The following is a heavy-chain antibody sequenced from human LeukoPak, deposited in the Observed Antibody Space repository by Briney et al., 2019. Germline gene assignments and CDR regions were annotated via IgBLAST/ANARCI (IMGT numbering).Heavy chain of an antibody. V-gene: IGHV1-2*02. CDR3: AREVSFYYDTSNQGEHWFDP. CDR1: GYTFTGYY. CDR2: INPNSGGT. Sequence: ASVKVSCKASGYTFTGYYIHWARQAPGQGLEWMGWINPNSGGTNYAQKFQGRVTMTRDTSISTAYMELSRLRSDDTAVYYCAREVSFYYDTSNQGEHWFDPWGQGTLVTVSS. J-gene: IGHJ5*02. D-gene: IGHD3-22*01.